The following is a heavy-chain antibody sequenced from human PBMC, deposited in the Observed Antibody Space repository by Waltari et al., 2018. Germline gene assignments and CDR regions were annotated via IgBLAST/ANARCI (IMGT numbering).Heavy chain of an antibody. D-gene: IGHD6-13*01. V-gene: IGHV4-38-2*01. CDR1: GSSISSGYY. CDR2: IYHSGST. Sequence: QVQLQESGPGLVKPSETLSLTCAVSGSSISSGYYWGWIRQPQGKGLEWIGNIYHSGSTHYNPSLKSRVTISVDTSKNQFSLKLSSVTAADTAVYYCARRAAITAAGPTYYMDVWGKGTTVTVSS. CDR3: ARRAAITAAGPTYYMDV. J-gene: IGHJ6*03.